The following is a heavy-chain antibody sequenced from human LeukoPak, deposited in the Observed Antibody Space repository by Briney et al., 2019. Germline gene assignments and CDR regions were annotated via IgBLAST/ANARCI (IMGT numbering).Heavy chain of an antibody. CDR3: ARDQPYMDV. J-gene: IGHJ6*03. CDR1: GYSISSGYY. V-gene: IGHV4-38-2*02. Sequence: SETLSLTCIVSGYSISSGYYWVWIRQPPEKGLEWIGSIYHSGGTLYNPSLKSRVTISVDTSKNKFSLKLSSVTAADTAMYYCARDQPYMDVWGEGTTVTVSS. CDR2: IYHSGGT.